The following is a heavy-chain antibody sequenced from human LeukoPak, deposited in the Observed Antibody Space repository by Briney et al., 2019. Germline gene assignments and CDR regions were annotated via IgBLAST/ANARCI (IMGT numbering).Heavy chain of an antibody. V-gene: IGHV1-69*05. Sequence: SVKVSCKASGGTFSSYAISWVRQAPGQGLEWMGGIIPIFGTANYAQKFQGRVTITTDESTSTAYMVLSSLRSEDTAVYYCARGLGYCSGGSCYRGFDYWGQGTLVTVSS. CDR3: ARGLGYCSGGSCYRGFDY. J-gene: IGHJ4*02. CDR1: GGTFSSYA. D-gene: IGHD2-15*01. CDR2: IIPIFGTA.